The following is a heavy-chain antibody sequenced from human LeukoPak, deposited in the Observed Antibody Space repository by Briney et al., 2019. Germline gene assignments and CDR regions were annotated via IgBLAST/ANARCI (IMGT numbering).Heavy chain of an antibody. D-gene: IGHD1-26*01. CDR3: ARATPSGSHFYSYYYYMDV. CDR1: GGSFSGYY. CDR2: INHSGST. V-gene: IGHV4-34*01. J-gene: IGHJ6*03. Sequence: SETLSLTCAVYGGSFSGYYWSWIRQPPGKRLEWIGEINHSGSTNYNPSLKSRVTISVDTSKNQFSLKLSSVTAADTAVYYCARATPSGSHFYSYYYYMDVWGKGTTVTVSS.